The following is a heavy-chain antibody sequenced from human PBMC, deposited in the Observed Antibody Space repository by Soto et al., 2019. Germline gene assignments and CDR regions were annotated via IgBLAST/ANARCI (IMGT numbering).Heavy chain of an antibody. CDR3: ARAHTSGYVFLGY. CDR2: ISYSGTT. D-gene: IGHD5-18*01. Sequence: QVQLQESGPGLVKPSETLSLTCTVSDDSISRYFWSWIRQPPGKGLEWIGYISYSGTTVYNPSLTSRVTISVDTSKNQFSLKLTSVTAADTAVYYCARAHTSGYVFLGYWGQGALVTVSS. CDR1: DDSISRYF. V-gene: IGHV4-59*01. J-gene: IGHJ4*02.